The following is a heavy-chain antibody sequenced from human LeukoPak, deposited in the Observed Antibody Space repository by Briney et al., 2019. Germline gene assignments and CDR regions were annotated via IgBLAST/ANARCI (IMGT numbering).Heavy chain of an antibody. CDR2: IYYSGST. CDR1: GGSISSGDYY. CDR3: ARQAGATRYSGRRGGSYYMDV. Sequence: PSETLSLTCTVSGGSISSGDYYWSWIRQPPGKGLEWIGYIYYSGSTYYNPSLKSRVTISVDTSKNQFSLKLSSVTAADTAVYYCARQAGATRYSGRRGGSYYMDVWGKGTTVTVSS. D-gene: IGHD5-12*01. J-gene: IGHJ6*03. V-gene: IGHV4-30-4*08.